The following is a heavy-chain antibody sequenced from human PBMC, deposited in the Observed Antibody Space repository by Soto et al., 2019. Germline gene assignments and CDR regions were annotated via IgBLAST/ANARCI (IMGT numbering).Heavy chain of an antibody. CDR1: GYRFTNYW. CDR3: ARSAWDINDGMDV. Sequence: PGESLKISCKGSGYRFTNYWIGWVRQMPGKGLEWMGIIYPGDSDTRYSPSFQGQVTISADEATTTAYLQWSSLEASDTAMYYCARSAWDINDGMDVWGQGTTVTVSS. J-gene: IGHJ6*02. V-gene: IGHV5-51*01. D-gene: IGHD5-12*01. CDR2: IYPGDSDT.